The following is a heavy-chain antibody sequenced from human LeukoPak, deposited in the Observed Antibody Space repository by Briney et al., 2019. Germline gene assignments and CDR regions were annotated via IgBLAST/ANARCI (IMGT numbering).Heavy chain of an antibody. Sequence: GGSLRLSCAASGLTFSNYAMSWVRQAPGKGLKWVSKISGSGDETYYADSVKGRLTISRDNSKNTLYLQMNSLRAEDTAVYYCATLFGERGYCSTTSCFDSDYWGQGTLVTVSS. V-gene: IGHV3-23*01. D-gene: IGHD2-2*01. CDR3: ATLFGERGYCSTTSCFDSDY. CDR2: ISGSGDET. CDR1: GLTFSNYA. J-gene: IGHJ4*02.